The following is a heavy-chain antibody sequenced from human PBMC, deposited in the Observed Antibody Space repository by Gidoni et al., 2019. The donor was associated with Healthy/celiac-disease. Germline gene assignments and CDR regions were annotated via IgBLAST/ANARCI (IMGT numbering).Heavy chain of an antibody. CDR3: ERDWERGAAGWYFDL. D-gene: IGHD6-13*01. J-gene: IGHJ2*01. Sequence: QVPLQESGPGLVKPSETLSLTCTVSGGSVRSGSYYWSWIRQHPGKGLEWIGYIYYSGSTNYNPYLKSRVTISVDKSKNQFSLKLSSVTAADTAVYYCERDWERGAAGWYFDLWGRGTLVTVSA. CDR1: GGSVRSGSYY. CDR2: IYYSGST. V-gene: IGHV4-61*01.